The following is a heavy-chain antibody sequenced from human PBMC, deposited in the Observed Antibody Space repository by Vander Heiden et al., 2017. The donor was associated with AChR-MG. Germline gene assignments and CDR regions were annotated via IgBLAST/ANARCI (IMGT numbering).Heavy chain of an antibody. J-gene: IGHJ6*03. CDR3: ARIPPYCSSTSCYKGLYYYYMDV. CDR2: IFSNDEK. D-gene: IGHD2-2*02. Sequence: QVTLKESGPVLVKPTETLTLTCTVSGFSLSNARMGVSWIRQPPGKALEWLAHIFSNDEKSYSTSLKSRLTISKDTSKSQVVLTMTNMDPVDTATYYCARIPPYCSSTSCYKGLYYYYMDVWGKGTTVTVSS. V-gene: IGHV2-26*01. CDR1: GFSLSNARMG.